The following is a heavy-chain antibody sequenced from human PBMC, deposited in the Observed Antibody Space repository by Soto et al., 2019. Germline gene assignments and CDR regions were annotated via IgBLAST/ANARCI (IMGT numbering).Heavy chain of an antibody. CDR3: AKDLSTYYDFWSGYPEFDY. V-gene: IGHV3-23*01. Sequence: GGSLRLSCAASGFTFSSYAMSWVRQAPGKGLEWVSAISGSGGSTYYADSVKGRFTISRDNSKNTLYLQMNSLRAEDTAVYYCAKDLSTYYDFWSGYPEFDYWGQGTLVTVSS. CDR1: GFTFSSYA. CDR2: ISGSGGST. J-gene: IGHJ4*02. D-gene: IGHD3-3*01.